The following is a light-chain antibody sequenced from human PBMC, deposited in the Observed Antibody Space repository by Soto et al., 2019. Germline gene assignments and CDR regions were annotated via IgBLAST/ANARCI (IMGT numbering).Light chain of an antibody. CDR3: QQYDRSLYT. CDR2: GAS. Sequence: EIVLTQSPGTLSLSPGDRVTLSCRASQSVSSTYLAWYQQKPGQAPRLLIYGASSRATGIPDRFSGSGSGTDFTLTISRLEPEDFAVYYCQQYDRSLYTFGQGTKLEIK. CDR1: QSVSSTY. V-gene: IGKV3-20*01. J-gene: IGKJ2*01.